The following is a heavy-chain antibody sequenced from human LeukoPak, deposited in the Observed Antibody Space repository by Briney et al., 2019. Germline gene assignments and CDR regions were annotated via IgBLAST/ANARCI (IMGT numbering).Heavy chain of an antibody. V-gene: IGHV3-23*01. Sequence: GGSLSLSCAASRFSFSAFAMSWVRQAPGKGLEWVSTIDGSGETTYYADSVKGRFTISRDNSKNTLYLQMNSLRAEDTATYYCVKDPNWYDGYWGQGTLVTVSS. CDR1: RFSFSAFA. J-gene: IGHJ4*02. CDR2: IDGSGETT. CDR3: VKDPNWYDGY. D-gene: IGHD1-1*01.